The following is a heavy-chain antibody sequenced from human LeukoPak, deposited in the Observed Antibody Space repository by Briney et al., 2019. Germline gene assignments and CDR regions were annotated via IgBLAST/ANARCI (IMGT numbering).Heavy chain of an antibody. V-gene: IGHV3-7*01. CDR3: ARAAYGSNSELDY. J-gene: IGHJ4*02. CDR1: GFTFSSSA. CDR2: IKQDGSEK. Sequence: GGSLRLSCAASGFTFSSSAMSWVRQGAGKGLEWVATIKQDGSEKYYVDSVKGRFTISRDTAKNSLYLQMNRLRAEDTAVYYCARAAYGSNSELDYWGQGTLVTVSS. D-gene: IGHD4-23*01.